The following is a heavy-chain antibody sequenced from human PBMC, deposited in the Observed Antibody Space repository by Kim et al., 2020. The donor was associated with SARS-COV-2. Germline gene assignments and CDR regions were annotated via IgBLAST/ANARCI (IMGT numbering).Heavy chain of an antibody. V-gene: IGHV4-61*02. J-gene: IGHJ4*02. CDR3: AREVRGLTPDY. CDR2: T. D-gene: IGHD3-10*01. Sequence: TNYNPSLKSRVTISVDTSKNQFSLKLSSVTAADTAVYYCAREVRGLTPDYWGQGTLVTVSS.